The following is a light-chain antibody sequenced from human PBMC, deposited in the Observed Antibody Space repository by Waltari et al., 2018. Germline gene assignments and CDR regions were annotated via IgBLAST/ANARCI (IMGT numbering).Light chain of an antibody. CDR1: SSDVGGYAS. Sequence: QSALTQPASVSGSPGQLITISCTGTSSDVGGYASVSWYQHHPGKAPKFMIYDVNNRASGVSNRCSGYKAGNTASRTISGLQAEDEADYYCCSYTSSSTCVFGTGTKVSVL. J-gene: IGLJ1*01. CDR3: CSYTSSSTCV. V-gene: IGLV2-14*01. CDR2: DVN.